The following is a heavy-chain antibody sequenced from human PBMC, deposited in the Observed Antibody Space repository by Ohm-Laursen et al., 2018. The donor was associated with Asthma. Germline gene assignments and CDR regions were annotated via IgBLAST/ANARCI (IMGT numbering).Heavy chain of an antibody. CDR3: ARGNTKVPVAGANAFGI. CDR2: IYYSGST. CDR1: GGSITSDGYY. Sequence: SQTLSLTCTVSGGSITSDGYYWSWIRQHPGKGLEWIGYIYYSGSTYYNPSLKSRVTISVDTSKNQFSLKLSSVTAADTAVYYCARGNTKVPVAGANAFGIWGQGTMVTVSS. J-gene: IGHJ3*02. D-gene: IGHD6-19*01. V-gene: IGHV4-31*02.